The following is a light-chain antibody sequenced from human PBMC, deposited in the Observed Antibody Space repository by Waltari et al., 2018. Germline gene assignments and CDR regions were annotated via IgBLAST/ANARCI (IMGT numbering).Light chain of an antibody. CDR2: EVT. V-gene: IGLV2-14*01. Sequence: QSALTQPASVSGSPGQSITIFCTGTTNYVGGYNFVPWYQHHPGKAPKLIIYEVTKRPSGVSTRFSGSKSGNTASLTISGLQAEDEADYYCHSYTGSRTYVVGTGTKVTVL. CDR1: TNYVGGYNF. J-gene: IGLJ1*01. CDR3: HSYTGSRTYV.